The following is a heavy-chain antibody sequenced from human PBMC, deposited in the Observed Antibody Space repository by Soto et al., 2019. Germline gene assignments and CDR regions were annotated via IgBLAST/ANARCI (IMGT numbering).Heavy chain of an antibody. Sequence: QVQLVQSGAEVKKPGASVKVSCKASGYTFTSYAMHWVRQAPGQRLEWMGWINAGNGNTKYSQKFQGRVTITRDTSASTAYMERSSLRSEDTAVYYCARGDLRITMVRGVLGYWGQGTLVTVSS. J-gene: IGHJ4*02. CDR1: GYTFTSYA. CDR2: INAGNGNT. CDR3: ARGDLRITMVRGVLGY. V-gene: IGHV1-3*01. D-gene: IGHD3-10*01.